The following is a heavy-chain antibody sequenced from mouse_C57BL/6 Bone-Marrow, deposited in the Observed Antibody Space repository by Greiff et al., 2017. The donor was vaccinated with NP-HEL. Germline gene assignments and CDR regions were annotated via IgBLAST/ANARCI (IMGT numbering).Heavy chain of an antibody. V-gene: IGHV5-12*01. CDR3: ARRGPYYYGSSSWYFDV. Sequence: EVMLVESGGGLVQPGGSLKLSCAASGFTFSDYYMYWVRQTPEKRLEWVAYISNGGGSTYYPDTVKGRFTISRDNAKNTLYLQMSRLKSEDTAMYYCARRGPYYYGSSSWYFDVWGTGTTVTVSS. CDR2: ISNGGGST. J-gene: IGHJ1*03. CDR1: GFTFSDYY. D-gene: IGHD1-1*01.